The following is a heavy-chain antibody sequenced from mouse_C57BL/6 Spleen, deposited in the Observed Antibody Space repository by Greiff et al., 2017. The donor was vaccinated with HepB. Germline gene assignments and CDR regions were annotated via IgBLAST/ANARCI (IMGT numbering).Heavy chain of an antibody. Sequence: VQLQQPGTELVKPGASVKLSCKASGYSFTSYWMHWVKQRPGQGLEWIGNINPSNGGTNYNEKFKSKATLTVDKSSSTAYMQLSSLTSEDSAVYYCARRPPYYSNSFDYWGQGTTLTVSS. D-gene: IGHD2-5*01. CDR2: INPSNGGT. V-gene: IGHV1-53*01. CDR3: ARRPPYYSNSFDY. CDR1: GYSFTSYW. J-gene: IGHJ2*01.